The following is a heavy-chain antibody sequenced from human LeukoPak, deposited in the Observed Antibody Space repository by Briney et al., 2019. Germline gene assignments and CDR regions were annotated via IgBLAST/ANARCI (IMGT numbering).Heavy chain of an antibody. Sequence: PGGSLRLSCAASGFTFSSYGMHWVRQAPGKGLEWVSVIYTDGTTYYADSVKGRFSISRDNSKNTLYLQMNTVRAEDTAVYYCARDRVYGSSRTGAFDIWGQGTMVTVSS. D-gene: IGHD6-13*01. CDR2: IYTDGTT. CDR3: ARDRVYGSSRTGAFDI. CDR1: GFTFSSYG. V-gene: IGHV3-66*01. J-gene: IGHJ3*02.